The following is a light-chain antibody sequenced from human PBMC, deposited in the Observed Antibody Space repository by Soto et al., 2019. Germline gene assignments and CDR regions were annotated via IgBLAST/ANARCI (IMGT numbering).Light chain of an antibody. J-gene: IGLJ2*01. CDR2: GNS. CDR3: QSYDSSLSGVL. Sequence: QSVLTQPPSVYGAPGQRVTISCTGSSSNIGAGYDVHWYQQLPGTAPKLLIYGNSNRPSGVPDRFSGSKSGTSASLAITGLQAEDEADDYCQSYDSSLSGVLFGGGTKLTVL. V-gene: IGLV1-40*01. CDR1: SSNIGAGYD.